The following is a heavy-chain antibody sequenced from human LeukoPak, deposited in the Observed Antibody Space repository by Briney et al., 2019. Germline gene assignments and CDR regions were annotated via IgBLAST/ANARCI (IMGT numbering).Heavy chain of an antibody. D-gene: IGHD6-13*01. Sequence: GGSLRLSCAASGSTFSSYSMNWVRQAPGKGLEWVSSISSSSGYIYYADSLKGRFTISRDNAKNSLYLPMNSLRAEDTAVYYCARHSYSTSWYGNWFDPWGQGTLVTVSS. J-gene: IGHJ5*02. CDR2: ISSSSGYI. V-gene: IGHV3-21*01. CDR1: GSTFSSYS. CDR3: ARHSYSTSWYGNWFDP.